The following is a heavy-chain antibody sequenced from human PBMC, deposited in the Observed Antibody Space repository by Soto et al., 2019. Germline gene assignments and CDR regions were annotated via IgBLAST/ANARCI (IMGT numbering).Heavy chain of an antibody. CDR2: IKEDGSEV. D-gene: IGHD4-17*01. CDR3: ARDTYGDTGQVLDY. Sequence: EVQVVESGGGLVQPGGSLRLSCAGSGFTFGRHWMTWVRQAPGKGLEWVANIKEDGSEVSYVDSVKGRFTISRDNAKNSVYLQMNSLRAEDTALYYCARDTYGDTGQVLDYWGQGTLVTVSS. CDR1: GFTFGRHW. V-gene: IGHV3-7*01. J-gene: IGHJ4*02.